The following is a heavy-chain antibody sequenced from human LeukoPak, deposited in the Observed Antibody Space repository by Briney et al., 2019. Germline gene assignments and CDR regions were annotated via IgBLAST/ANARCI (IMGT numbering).Heavy chain of an antibody. CDR2: MNPNSGNT. Sequence: INWVRQATGQGLEXMGWMNPNSGNTGYAQKFQGRVTMTRNTSISTAYMELSSLRSEDTAVYYCARGVGSGWYYYYYGMDVWGQGTTVTVSS. J-gene: IGHJ6*02. D-gene: IGHD6-19*01. V-gene: IGHV1-8*01. CDR3: ARGVGSGWYYYYYGMDV.